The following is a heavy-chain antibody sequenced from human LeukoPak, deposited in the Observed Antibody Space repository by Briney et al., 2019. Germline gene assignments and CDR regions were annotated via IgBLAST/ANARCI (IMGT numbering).Heavy chain of an antibody. CDR3: ARDKGGYYGSGSYGAYYYMDV. J-gene: IGHJ6*03. V-gene: IGHV1-69*01. CDR1: GGTFSSYA. CDR2: IIPIFGTA. Sequence: SVKVSCKASGGTFSSYAISWVRQAPGQGLEWMGGIIPIFGTANYAQKFQGRVTITADESTSTAYMELSSLRSEDTAVYYCARDKGGYYGSGSYGAYYYMDVWGKGTTVTVSS. D-gene: IGHD3-10*01.